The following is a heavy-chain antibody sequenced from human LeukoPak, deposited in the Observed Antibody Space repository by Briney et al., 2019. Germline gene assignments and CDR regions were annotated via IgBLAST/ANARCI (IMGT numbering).Heavy chain of an antibody. CDR2: VIPILGTT. D-gene: IGHD1-26*01. Sequence: SVKVSCKASGTTFSRSAISWVRQAPGQGLEWMGGVIPILGTTNYAQKFQDRLLITTDDSTSTAYMEVSSLRSVDTAVYYCARDDGSATMGFDSSGQGTLVTVSS. V-gene: IGHV1-69*05. CDR3: ARDDGSATMGFDS. J-gene: IGHJ4*02. CDR1: GTTFSRSA.